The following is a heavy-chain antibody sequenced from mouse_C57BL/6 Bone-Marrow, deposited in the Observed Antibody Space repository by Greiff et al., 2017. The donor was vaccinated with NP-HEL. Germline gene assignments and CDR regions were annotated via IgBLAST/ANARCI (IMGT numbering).Heavy chain of an antibody. CDR3: ARPGDWGVDY. V-gene: IGHV5-17*01. J-gene: IGHJ2*01. CDR1: GFTFSDYG. D-gene: IGHD4-1*01. CDR2: ISSGSSTI. Sequence: EVQGVESGGGLVKPGGSLKLSCAASGFTFSDYGMHWVRQAPEKGLEWVAYISSGSSTIYYADTVKGRFTISRDNAKNTLFLPMTSLRSEDTAMYYCARPGDWGVDYWGQGTTLTVSS.